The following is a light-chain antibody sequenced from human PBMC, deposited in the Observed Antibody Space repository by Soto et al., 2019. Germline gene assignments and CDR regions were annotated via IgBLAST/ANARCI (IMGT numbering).Light chain of an antibody. CDR2: AAS. CDR1: QSISVY. Sequence: DIQMTQSPSSLSVSIGDRITITCRSSQSISVYLNWYQKKPGTPTKLLIYAASNLQSGVPSRFIGSGSGTDFTLTISSLQPEDFASYYCQQSYRIPYTFGQGTKMAI. CDR3: QQSYRIPYT. V-gene: IGKV1-39*01. J-gene: IGKJ2*01.